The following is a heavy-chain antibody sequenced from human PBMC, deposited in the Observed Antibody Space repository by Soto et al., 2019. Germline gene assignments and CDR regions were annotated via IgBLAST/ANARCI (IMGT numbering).Heavy chain of an antibody. CDR1: GFTFSSYG. Sequence: GGSLRLSCAASGFTFSSYGMHWVRQAPGKGPEWVAVISYDGSNKYYADSVKGRFTISRDNSKNTLYLQMNSLRAEDTAVYYCAKDHPRCSSSWALDYWGQGTLVTVSS. CDR3: AKDHPRCSSSWALDY. CDR2: ISYDGSNK. D-gene: IGHD6-13*01. V-gene: IGHV3-30*18. J-gene: IGHJ4*02.